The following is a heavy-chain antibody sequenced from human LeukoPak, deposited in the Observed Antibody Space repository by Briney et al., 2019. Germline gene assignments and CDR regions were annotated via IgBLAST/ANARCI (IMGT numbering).Heavy chain of an antibody. CDR1: GFTFSDSY. D-gene: IGHD6-6*01. CDR2: ISGSSHDI. J-gene: IGHJ4*02. CDR3: TREPRHLDS. Sequence: GGTLRLSCAASGFTFSDSYMTWVRQAPGKAVEWVACISGSSHDINYSESAKGRFTISRDNAKNSLYLQMSSLRVEDTAVYYCTREPRHLDSGGQRTLVTVSS. V-gene: IGHV3-11*06.